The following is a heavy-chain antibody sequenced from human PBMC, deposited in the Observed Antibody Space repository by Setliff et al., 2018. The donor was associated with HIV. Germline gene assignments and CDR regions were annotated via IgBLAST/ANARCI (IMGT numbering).Heavy chain of an antibody. J-gene: IGHJ4*02. CDR1: GFTFSHHA. CDR3: ARSTYGNYYHFDS. V-gene: IGHV3-23*01. CDR2: ISGNGGGR. Sequence: LRLSCEVSGFTFSHHAMNWVRQAPGKGLEWVSMISGNGGGRYYADSVKGRFTISRDNSRSTLYLDMNSLRVEDTAIFYCARSTYGNYYHFDSWGQGILVTVSS. D-gene: IGHD1-7*01.